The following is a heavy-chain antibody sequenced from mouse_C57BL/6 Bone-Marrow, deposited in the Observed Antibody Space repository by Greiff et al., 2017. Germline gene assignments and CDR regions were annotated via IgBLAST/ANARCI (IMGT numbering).Heavy chain of an antibody. V-gene: IGHV14-4*01. Sequence: VQLKQSGAELVRPGASVKLSCTASGFNIKDDYMHWVKQRPEQGLEWIGWIDPENGDTEYASKFQGKATITADTSSNTAYLQLSSLTSEDTAVYYCTTGSSYSFAYWGQGTLVTVSA. CDR3: TTGSSYSFAY. J-gene: IGHJ3*01. CDR1: GFNIKDDY. CDR2: IDPENGDT. D-gene: IGHD1-1*01.